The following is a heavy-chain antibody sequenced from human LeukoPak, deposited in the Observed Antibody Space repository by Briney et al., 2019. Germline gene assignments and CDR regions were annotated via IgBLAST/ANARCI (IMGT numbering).Heavy chain of an antibody. J-gene: IGHJ5*02. Sequence: ASVKVSCKASGYTFTTYAMNWVRQAPGQGLEWMGWISAYNGNTNYAQKLQGRVTMTTDTSTSTAYMELRSLRSDDTAVYYCARAARTHAGWFDPWGQGTLVTVSS. CDR3: ARAARTHAGWFDP. D-gene: IGHD1-14*01. CDR1: GYTFTTYA. V-gene: IGHV1-18*01. CDR2: ISAYNGNT.